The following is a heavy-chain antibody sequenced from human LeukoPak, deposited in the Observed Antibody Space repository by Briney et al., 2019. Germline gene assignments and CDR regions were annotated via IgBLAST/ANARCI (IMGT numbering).Heavy chain of an antibody. V-gene: IGHV3-9*01. CDR2: ISWNSGSI. D-gene: IGHD3-10*01. J-gene: IGHJ4*02. CDR1: GFTFDDYA. Sequence: LGGSLRLSCAASGFTFDDYAMHWVRQAPGKGLEWVSGISWNSGSIGYADSVKGRFTISRDNAKNSLYLQMNSLRAEDTALYYCAKVGGFGDYFYYFDYWGQGTLVTVSS. CDR3: AKVGGFGDYFYYFDY.